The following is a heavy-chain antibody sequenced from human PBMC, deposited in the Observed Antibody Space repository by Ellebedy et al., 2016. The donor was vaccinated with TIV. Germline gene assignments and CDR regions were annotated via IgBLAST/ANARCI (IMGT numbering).Heavy chain of an antibody. CDR2: ISSSGNSQ. CDR3: ARDAGYTTNWDVGAY. Sequence: PGGSLRLSCAASGFNFKTHGMHWVRQAPGKGLEWVAVISSSGNSQYYADSVKGRFTISRDNSDNTLFVHMNGLRVEDTGVYYCARDAGYTTNWDVGAYWGQGTLVTVSS. D-gene: IGHD7-27*01. J-gene: IGHJ4*02. V-gene: IGHV3-30*03. CDR1: GFNFKTHG.